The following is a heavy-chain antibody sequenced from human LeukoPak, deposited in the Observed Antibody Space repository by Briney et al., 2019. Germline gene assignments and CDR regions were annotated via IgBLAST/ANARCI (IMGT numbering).Heavy chain of an antibody. CDR1: GFIVSSNY. CDR3: AALARDY. Sequence: PGGSLRLSCAASGFIVSSNYRTWVRQEPGEGLEWVSDIHNDGSTHYTDSVKGRFTISRANSKNTLYLQMNSLRVEDTDVYYCAALARDYWGQGTLVTVSS. J-gene: IGHJ4*02. CDR2: IHNDGST. D-gene: IGHD3-3*02. V-gene: IGHV3-53*01.